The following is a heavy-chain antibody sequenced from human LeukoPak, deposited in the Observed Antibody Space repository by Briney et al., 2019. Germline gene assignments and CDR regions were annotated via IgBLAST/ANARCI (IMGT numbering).Heavy chain of an antibody. CDR1: GFTFSSYA. D-gene: IGHD6-19*01. V-gene: IGHV3-23*01. CDR2: ISSTGGST. Sequence: GGSLRLSCAASGFTFSSYAMSWVRQAPGKGLEWVSGISSTGGSTYYADSVKGRFTISRDNSKNTLYVQMNSLIAEDTAVYYCARGYSSLDPWGQGTLVTVSS. CDR3: ARGYSSLDP. J-gene: IGHJ5*02.